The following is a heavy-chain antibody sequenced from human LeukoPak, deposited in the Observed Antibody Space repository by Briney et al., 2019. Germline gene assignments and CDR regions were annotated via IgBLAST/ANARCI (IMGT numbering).Heavy chain of an antibody. CDR3: ARRDSDYYDSSGYTDY. CDR2: INYSGST. J-gene: IGHJ4*02. V-gene: IGHV4-39*01. CDR1: GGSISSSSYY. Sequence: PSETLSLTCTVSGGSISSSSYYWGWIRQPPGKGLEWIGSINYSGSTYYNPSLKSRVTISVDTSKNQFSLKLSSVTAADTAVYHCARRDSDYYDSSGYTDYWGQGTLVTVSS. D-gene: IGHD3-22*01.